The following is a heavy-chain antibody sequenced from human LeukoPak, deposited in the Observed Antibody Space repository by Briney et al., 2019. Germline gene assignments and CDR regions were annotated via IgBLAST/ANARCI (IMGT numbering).Heavy chain of an antibody. D-gene: IGHD3-9*01. Sequence: GGSLRLSCAASGFTVSSNYMSWVRQAPGKGLEWVSVIYSGGSTYYADSVKGRFTISRDNSKNTLYLQMNSLRAEDTAVYYCAREAYDILTGYYNFDYWGQGTLVTVSS. J-gene: IGHJ4*02. V-gene: IGHV3-53*01. CDR3: AREAYDILTGYYNFDY. CDR1: GFTVSSNY. CDR2: IYSGGST.